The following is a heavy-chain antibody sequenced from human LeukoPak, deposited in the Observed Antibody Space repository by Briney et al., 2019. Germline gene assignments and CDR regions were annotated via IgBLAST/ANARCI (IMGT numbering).Heavy chain of an antibody. CDR2: ISGSGGST. CDR1: GFTFSSYA. D-gene: IGHD4/OR15-4a*01. V-gene: IGHV3-23*01. Sequence: GGSLRLSCAASGFTFSSYAMSWVRQAPGKGLEWVSAISGSGGSTYYADSVKGRFTISRDNSKNTLYLQMNSLRAEDTALYYCARFRGTHYRGYYYMDVWGKGTTVTVSS. J-gene: IGHJ6*03. CDR3: ARFRGTHYRGYYYMDV.